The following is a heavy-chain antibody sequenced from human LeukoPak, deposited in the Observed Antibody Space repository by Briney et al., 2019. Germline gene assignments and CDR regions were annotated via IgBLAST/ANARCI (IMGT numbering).Heavy chain of an antibody. D-gene: IGHD3-22*01. J-gene: IGHJ4*02. CDR1: GDSIITYY. V-gene: IGHV4-59*01. Sequence: SETLSLTCTVSGDSIITYYWSWIRQPPGKGLEWVGYIYYTGSTDYNPSLKSRVTISLDTSKNQFSLRLSSVTAADTAVYYCARGDYYDSSGFDHWGQGTLVTVSS. CDR3: ARGDYYDSSGFDH. CDR2: IYYTGST.